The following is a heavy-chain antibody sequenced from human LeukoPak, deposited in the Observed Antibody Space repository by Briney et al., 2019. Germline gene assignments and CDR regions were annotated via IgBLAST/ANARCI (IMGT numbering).Heavy chain of an antibody. D-gene: IGHD5-18*01. V-gene: IGHV3-66*01. Sequence: GGSLRLPCAASGFAVNSYYMSWVRQAPGKGLEWVSAIYRGGNTYYGDSVEGRFTISRDNSKGTLYLQMSSLRAEDTAVYYCARDKGSGYSYGYVNDAFDIWGQGTLVTVSS. CDR2: IYRGGNT. CDR3: ARDKGSGYSYGYVNDAFDI. J-gene: IGHJ3*02. CDR1: GFAVNSYY.